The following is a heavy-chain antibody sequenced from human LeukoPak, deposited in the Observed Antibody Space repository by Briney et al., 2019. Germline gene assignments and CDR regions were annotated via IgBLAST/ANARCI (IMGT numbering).Heavy chain of an antibody. CDR1: GFTFSSYS. D-gene: IGHD1-26*01. CDR3: AKELVGSIRTTSFDS. CDR2: ISSSSSYI. V-gene: IGHV3-21*04. J-gene: IGHJ4*02. Sequence: GGSLRLSCAASGFTFSSYSMNWVRQAPGKGLEWVSSISSSSSYIYYADSVKGRFTISRDNAKNSLYLQMNSLRAEDTAVYYCAKELVGSIRTTSFDSWGQGTLVTVSS.